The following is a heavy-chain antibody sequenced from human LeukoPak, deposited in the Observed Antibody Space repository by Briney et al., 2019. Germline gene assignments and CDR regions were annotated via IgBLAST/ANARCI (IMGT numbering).Heavy chain of an antibody. CDR2: RNHSGST. CDR3: ARVGLVVPAAMWYFDY. Sequence: PSETLSLTCAVYGGSFSGYYWSWIRQPPGKGLEWIGERNHSGSTNYNPSLKSRVTISVDTSKNQFSLKLSSVTAADTAVYYCARVGLVVPAAMWYFDYWGQGTLVTVPS. J-gene: IGHJ4*02. CDR1: GGSFSGYY. V-gene: IGHV4-34*01. D-gene: IGHD2-2*01.